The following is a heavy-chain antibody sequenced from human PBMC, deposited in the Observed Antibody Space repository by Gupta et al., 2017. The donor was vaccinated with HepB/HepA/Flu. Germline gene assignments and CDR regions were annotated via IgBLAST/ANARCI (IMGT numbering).Heavy chain of an antibody. D-gene: IGHD6-6*01. CDR3: AKRDSTSAGPFDY. CDR2: FSGNGGAT. CDR1: GFTFSTYA. Sequence: EVQLLAPGGGLIQPGGSLRLSCAASGFTFSTYAMSWFRQAPGKGLEWVSVFSGNGGATYYADSVKGRFTISRDNSKNTLYLQMNSLRAEDTAVYYCAKRDSTSAGPFDYWGQGTLVTVSS. J-gene: IGHJ4*02. V-gene: IGHV3-23*01.